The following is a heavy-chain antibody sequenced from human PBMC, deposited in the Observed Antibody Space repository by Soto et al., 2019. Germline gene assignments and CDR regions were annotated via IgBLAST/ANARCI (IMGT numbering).Heavy chain of an antibody. V-gene: IGHV1-69*06. CDR3: ARGLHYYDSSGYYGVNFDY. CDR2: IIPIFDAR. Sequence: SVKVSCKASGDTFSSHALSWVRQAPGQGLEWMGGIIPIFDARTYAQKFQGRVTISADKSTKTGYMELSSLTSEDTAVYYCARGLHYYDSSGYYGVNFDYWGQGTLVTVSS. D-gene: IGHD3-22*01. CDR1: GDTFSSHA. J-gene: IGHJ4*02.